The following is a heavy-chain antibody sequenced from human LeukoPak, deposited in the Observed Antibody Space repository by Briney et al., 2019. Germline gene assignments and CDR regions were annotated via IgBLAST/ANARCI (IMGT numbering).Heavy chain of an antibody. V-gene: IGHV3-30-3*01. CDR2: ISYDGSNK. D-gene: IGHD3-16*01. CDR3: ARDRPPWGYYGMDV. CDR1: GFTFSSYA. J-gene: IGHJ6*02. Sequence: GGSLRLSCAASGFTFSSYAMHWVRQAPGKGLEWVAVISYDGSNKYYADSVKGRFTISRDNSKNTLYLQMNSLRAEGTAVYYCARDRPPWGYYGMDVWGQGTTVTVSS.